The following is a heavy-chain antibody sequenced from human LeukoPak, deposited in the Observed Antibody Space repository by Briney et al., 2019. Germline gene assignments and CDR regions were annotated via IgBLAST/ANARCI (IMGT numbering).Heavy chain of an antibody. Sequence: SETLSLTCAVYGGSFSSYYWGWLRQPPGKGLEWIGSIYSSGTTYYNPSLKSRVTISVDTSKNQFSLRLTSVTAADTAVYYCARRQYATSPVDPWGQGTLVTVSS. CDR1: GGSFSSYY. CDR2: IYSSGTT. V-gene: IGHV4-39*07. D-gene: IGHD2-2*01. CDR3: ARRQYATSPVDP. J-gene: IGHJ5*02.